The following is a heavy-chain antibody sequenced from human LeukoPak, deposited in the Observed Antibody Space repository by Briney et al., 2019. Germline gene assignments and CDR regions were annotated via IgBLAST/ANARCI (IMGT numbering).Heavy chain of an antibody. Sequence: PSETLSLTCTVSGGSISSNTYYWGWIRQSPGKGLEWIGEINHSGSTNYNPSLKSRVTISVDTSKNQFSLKLSSVTAADTAVYYCARATTGSTRPRSPYYYGMDVWGQGTTVTVSS. J-gene: IGHJ6*02. CDR1: GGSISSNTYY. CDR3: ARATTGSTRPRSPYYYGMDV. V-gene: IGHV4-39*07. D-gene: IGHD2-2*01. CDR2: INHSGST.